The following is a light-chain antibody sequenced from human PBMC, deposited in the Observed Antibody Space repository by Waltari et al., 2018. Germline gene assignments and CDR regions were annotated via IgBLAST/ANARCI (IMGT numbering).Light chain of an antibody. CDR2: RNH. Sequence: QSVLTQPPSASGTPGQRVTISCSGSSSNIGRNYVYWYQQLPGTAPRLLIYRNHPRPSGVPVRFSGSKSGTSASLAISGLRSEDEADYYCAAWDDSLNAFYVFGIGTKVTVL. CDR1: SSNIGRNY. CDR3: AAWDDSLNAFYV. J-gene: IGLJ1*01. V-gene: IGLV1-47*01.